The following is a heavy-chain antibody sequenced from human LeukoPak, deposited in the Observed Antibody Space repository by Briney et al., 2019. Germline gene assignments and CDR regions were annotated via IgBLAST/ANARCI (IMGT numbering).Heavy chain of an antibody. CDR1: GGSISSGGYS. V-gene: IGHV4-30-2*01. CDR3: ARGGGGSARGPYYFDY. CDR2: IYHSGST. J-gene: IGHJ4*02. Sequence: SETLSLTCAVSGGSISSGGYSWRWIRQPPGKGLEWIGYIYHSGSTYYNPSLKSRVTISVDRSKNQFSLKLSSVTAADTAVYYCARGGGGSARGPYYFDYWGQGTLVTVSS. D-gene: IGHD2-15*01.